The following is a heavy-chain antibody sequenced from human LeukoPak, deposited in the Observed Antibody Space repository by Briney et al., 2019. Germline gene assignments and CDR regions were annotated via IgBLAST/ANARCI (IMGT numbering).Heavy chain of an antibody. V-gene: IGHV3-74*01. J-gene: IGHJ5*02. D-gene: IGHD1-26*01. Sequence: GGSLRLSCAASGFTFSSYWMHWVRQAPGKGLVWVSRINSDGSSTSYADSVKGRFTISRDNAKNTLYLQMNSLRAEDTAVYYCATRRASGSYYAGYVPWGQGTLVTVSS. CDR2: INSDGSST. CDR3: ATRRASGSYYAGYVP. CDR1: GFTFSSYW.